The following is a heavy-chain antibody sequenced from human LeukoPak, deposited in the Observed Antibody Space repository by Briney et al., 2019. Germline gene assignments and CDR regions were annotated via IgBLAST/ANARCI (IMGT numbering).Heavy chain of an antibody. Sequence: PGGSLRLSCAASGFTFSNYAMSWVRQAPGKGLEWVANIKQDGSEKYYVDSVKGRFTISRDNAKNSLYLQMNSLRAEDTAVYYCARARGFFDYWGQGTLVTVSS. CDR2: IKQDGSEK. CDR1: GFTFSNYA. V-gene: IGHV3-7*01. CDR3: ARARGFFDY. D-gene: IGHD3-10*01. J-gene: IGHJ4*02.